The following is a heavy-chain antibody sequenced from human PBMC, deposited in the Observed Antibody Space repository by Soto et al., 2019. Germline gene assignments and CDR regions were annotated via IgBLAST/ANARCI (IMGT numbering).Heavy chain of an antibody. Sequence: SETLSLTCTVSGGSTNDYYWSWIRQSPGKGLEWMGHIYYSGYTKHNYNPSLKSRVTISDNTSNSQFSLKLSSVTAADTAVYYCARDYYYGSSGHPGACYYDMYVWGQGSTV. CDR2: IYYSGYTKH. CDR1: GGSTNDYY. D-gene: IGHD3-22*01. CDR3: ARDYYYGSSGHPGACYYDMYV. J-gene: IGHJ6*02. V-gene: IGHV4-59*01.